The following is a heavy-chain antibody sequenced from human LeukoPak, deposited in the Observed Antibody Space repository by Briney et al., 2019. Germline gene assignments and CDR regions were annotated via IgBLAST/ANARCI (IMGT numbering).Heavy chain of an antibody. CDR3: IHYGSGTYSTDY. J-gene: IGHJ4*02. CDR1: GFTFSGAA. Sequence: PGGSLRLSCAASGFTFSGAAIHWVRQASGKGLEWVGHIRSKTNSYATTYAASVKGRFTISRDDSKNTAYLQMTSLKTEDTAMYYCIHYGSGTYSTDYWGQGTLVTVSS. CDR2: IRSKTNSYAT. V-gene: IGHV3-73*01. D-gene: IGHD3-10*01.